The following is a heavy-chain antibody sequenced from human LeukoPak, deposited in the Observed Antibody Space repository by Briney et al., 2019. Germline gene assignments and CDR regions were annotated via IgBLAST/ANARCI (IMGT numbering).Heavy chain of an antibody. CDR1: GFTFSSYS. J-gene: IGHJ6*02. CDR3: ARALTSPWIQGAYYGMDV. CDR2: ISSSSSYI. Sequence: PGGSLRLSCAASGFTFSSYSMNWVRQAPGKGLEWVSSISSSSSYIYYADSVKGRFTISRDNAKNSLYLQMNSLRAEDTAVYYCARALTSPWIQGAYYGMDVWGQGTTVTVSS. V-gene: IGHV3-21*01. D-gene: IGHD5-18*01.